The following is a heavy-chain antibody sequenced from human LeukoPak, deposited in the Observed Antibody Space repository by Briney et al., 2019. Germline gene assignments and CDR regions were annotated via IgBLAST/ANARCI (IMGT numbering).Heavy chain of an antibody. J-gene: IGHJ4*02. CDR1: GFTFSSYG. CDR3: AKDQFYSSGWVDY. CDR2: ISYDGSNK. V-gene: IGHV3-30*18. D-gene: IGHD6-19*01. Sequence: GGSLRLSCAASGFTFSSYGMHWVRQAPGKGLEGVAVISYDGSNKYYADSVKGRFTISKDNSKNTLYLQMNSLRAEDTAVYYCAKDQFYSSGWVDYWGQGTLVTVSS.